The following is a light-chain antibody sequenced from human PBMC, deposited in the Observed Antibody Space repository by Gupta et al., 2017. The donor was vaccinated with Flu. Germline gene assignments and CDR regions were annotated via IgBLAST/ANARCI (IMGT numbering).Light chain of an antibody. CDR1: QSVSRY. CDR3: QQRINWPLT. J-gene: IGKJ4*01. V-gene: IGKV3-11*01. CDR2: DAS. Sequence: EMVLPQLPATLPWLPGERATLSCRASQSVSRYLAWYQQKPGQAPGLLIYDASNRATGIPARFSGSGSGTDFTLTISSLEPEDFAVYYCQQRINWPLTFGGGTKVEIK.